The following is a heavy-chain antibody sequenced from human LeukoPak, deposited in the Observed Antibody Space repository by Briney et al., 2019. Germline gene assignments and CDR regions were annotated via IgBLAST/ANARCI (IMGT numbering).Heavy chain of an antibody. J-gene: IGHJ4*02. CDR2: ISRTSSYI. Sequence: GGSLRLSCAASGFTLSSYNMNWVRQAPGKGLEWVSSISRTSSYIYYADSVKGRFTISRDNAQNSLYLQMNSLRVEGTAVYYCARVLETDCSGGSCYSGLDYWGQGTLVTVSS. CDR3: ARVLETDCSGGSCYSGLDY. D-gene: IGHD2-15*01. V-gene: IGHV3-21*01. CDR1: GFTLSSYN.